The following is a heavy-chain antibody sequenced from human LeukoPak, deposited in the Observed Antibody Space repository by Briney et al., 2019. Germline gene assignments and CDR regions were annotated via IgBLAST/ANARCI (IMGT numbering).Heavy chain of an antibody. D-gene: IGHD6-19*01. Sequence: SETLSLTCTVSGGSISSYYWSWIRQPPGKGLEWIGYIYYSGSTNYNPSLKSRVTISVDTSKNQFSLKLSSVTAADTAVYYCARSSGWYFDYWGQGTLVTVSS. CDR1: GGSISSYY. J-gene: IGHJ4*02. CDR3: ARSSGWYFDY. V-gene: IGHV4-59*08. CDR2: IYYSGST.